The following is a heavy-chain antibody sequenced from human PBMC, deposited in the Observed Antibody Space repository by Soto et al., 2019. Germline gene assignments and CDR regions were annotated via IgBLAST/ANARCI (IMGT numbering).Heavy chain of an antibody. CDR1: GYTCSNYG. V-gene: IGHV1-18*01. Sequence: GASVKVSCETSGYTCSNYGITWVRQAPGQPLEWLGWISLYSDGTNYAQKFQGRGSMTTDTSTTTAYMELRSLRSDDTAVYYCARVVPGAEAWFGPWGQGTLVTVSS. J-gene: IGHJ5*02. CDR2: ISLYSDGT. CDR3: ARVVPGAEAWFGP. D-gene: IGHD2-2*01.